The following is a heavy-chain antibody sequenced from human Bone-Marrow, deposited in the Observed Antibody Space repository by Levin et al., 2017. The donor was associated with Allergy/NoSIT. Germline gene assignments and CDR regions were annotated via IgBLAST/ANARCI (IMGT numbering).Heavy chain of an antibody. D-gene: IGHD3-10*01. Sequence: GESLKISCAASAFTFRHYTMTWVRQAPGKGLEWVSSISSGSDYKYYADSVKGRFTVSRDNANNSLYLQMNSLRAEDTAVYYCAREIFQDSAGSRGLGYWGQGTLVTVSS. CDR3: AREIFQDSAGSRGLGY. CDR1: AFTFRHYT. J-gene: IGHJ4*02. V-gene: IGHV3-21*01. CDR2: ISSGSDYK.